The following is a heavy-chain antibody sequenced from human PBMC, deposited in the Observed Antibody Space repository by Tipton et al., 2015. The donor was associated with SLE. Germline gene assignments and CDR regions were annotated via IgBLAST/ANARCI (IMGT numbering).Heavy chain of an antibody. CDR1: GGTFSSYA. V-gene: IGHV1-69*01. J-gene: IGHJ6*02. CDR3: KREVVVLYGLGV. CDR2: IIPIFGTA. D-gene: IGHD2-21*01. Sequence: QLVQSGAEVKKPGSSVKVSCKASGGTFSSYAISWVRQAPGQGLEWTGGIIPIFGTANYAQKFQGRVTITADESTSTAYMELNSLRAEDTSWYCDKREVVVLYGLGVRGHESSVCVS.